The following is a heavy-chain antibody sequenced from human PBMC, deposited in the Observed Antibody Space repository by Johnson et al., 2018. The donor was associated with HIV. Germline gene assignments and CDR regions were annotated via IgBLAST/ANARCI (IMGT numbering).Heavy chain of an antibody. Sequence: QVQLVESGGGVVQPGGSLRLSCAASGFTFSSYGMHWVRQAPGKGLEWVAFIRYDGSNKYYADSVKGRFTISRDNSKNTLYLQMNSLRAEDTAVYYCAKETPSSGWTFVIWGQGTMVTVSS. J-gene: IGHJ3*02. CDR1: GFTFSSYG. CDR3: AKETPSSGWTFVI. D-gene: IGHD6-25*01. V-gene: IGHV3-30*02. CDR2: IRYDGSNK.